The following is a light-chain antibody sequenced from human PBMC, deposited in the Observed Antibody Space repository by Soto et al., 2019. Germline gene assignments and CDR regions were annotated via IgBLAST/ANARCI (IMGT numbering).Light chain of an antibody. CDR2: DVS. CDR3: TSYTGISTYV. J-gene: IGLJ1*01. CDR1: SSDVGAYNY. V-gene: IGLV2-14*01. Sequence: QSALTQPASVSGPPGQSITISCTGTSSDVGAYNYVSWYQHHPGKAPRLVIYDVSNRPSGISDRFSGSKSGNTASLTISGLLAEDEADYYCTSYTGISTYVFGTGTRSPS.